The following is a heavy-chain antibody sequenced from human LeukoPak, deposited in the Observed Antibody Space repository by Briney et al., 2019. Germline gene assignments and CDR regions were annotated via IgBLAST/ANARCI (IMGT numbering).Heavy chain of an antibody. CDR3: ARVWYYDYVWPS. Sequence: SETLSLTCAVYGGSFSGYYWSWIRQTPGKGLEWIGEINHSGSTNYNPSLKSRVTISVDTSKNQFSLKLSSVTAADTAVYYCARVWYYDYVWPSWGQGTLVTVSS. CDR1: GGSFSGYY. CDR2: INHSGST. V-gene: IGHV4-34*01. D-gene: IGHD3-16*01. J-gene: IGHJ5*02.